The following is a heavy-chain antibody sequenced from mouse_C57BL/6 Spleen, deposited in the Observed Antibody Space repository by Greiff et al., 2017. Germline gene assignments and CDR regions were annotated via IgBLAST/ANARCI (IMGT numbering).Heavy chain of an antibody. CDR2: IYPGDGDT. Sequence: VKLQQSGPELVKPGASVKISCKASGYAFSSSWMNWVKQRPGKGLEWIGRIYPGDGDTKYNGKFKGKATLTADKSSSAAYMQLSSLTSEDSAVYFCARSKVGAPYYFDYWGQGTTLTVSS. V-gene: IGHV1-82*01. CDR1: GYAFSSSW. D-gene: IGHD1-3*01. CDR3: ARSKVGAPYYFDY. J-gene: IGHJ2*01.